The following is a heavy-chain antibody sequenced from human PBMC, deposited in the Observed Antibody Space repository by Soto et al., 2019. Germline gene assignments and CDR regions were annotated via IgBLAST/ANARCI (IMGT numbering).Heavy chain of an antibody. CDR1: GFTFSSYA. CDR3: ASPPGAAAGRRADFDP. V-gene: IGHV3-30-3*01. J-gene: IGHJ5*02. Sequence: QVQLVESGGGVVQPGRSLRLSCAASGFTFSSYAMHWVRQAPGKGLEWVAVISYDGSNKYYADSVKGRFTISRDNSKNTLYLQMNSLRAEDTAVYYCASPPGAAAGRRADFDPWGQGTLVTVSS. CDR2: ISYDGSNK. D-gene: IGHD6-13*01.